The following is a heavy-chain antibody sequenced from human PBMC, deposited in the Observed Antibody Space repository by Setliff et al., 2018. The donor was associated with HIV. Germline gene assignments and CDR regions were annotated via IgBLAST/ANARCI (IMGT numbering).Heavy chain of an antibody. Sequence: PSETLSLTCTVSGGSIKSGSYYWGWIRQPPGKGPEWIANILYGGNTYYNPSLKSRVTISVDTSKNHFSLKLNSVTAADTAVYFCARPTTGVGGGAAFDIWGQGTMVTV. V-gene: IGHV4-39*02. D-gene: IGHD2-8*01. J-gene: IGHJ3*02. CDR2: ILYGGNT. CDR3: ARPTTGVGGGAAFDI. CDR1: GGSIKSGSYY.